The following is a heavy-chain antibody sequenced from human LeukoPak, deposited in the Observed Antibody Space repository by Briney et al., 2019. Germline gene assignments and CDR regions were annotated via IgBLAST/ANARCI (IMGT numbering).Heavy chain of an antibody. CDR1: GFTFSSYG. CDR3: ARVYSSGWAPFDY. CDR2: IWYDGSNK. V-gene: IGHV3-33*01. D-gene: IGHD6-19*01. Sequence: GGSLRLSCAASGFTFSSYGMHWVRQAPGKGLEWVAVIWYDGSNKYYADSVKGRFTISRDNSKNTLYLQMNSLRAEDTAVYYCARVYSSGWAPFDYWGQGTLVTVSS. J-gene: IGHJ4*02.